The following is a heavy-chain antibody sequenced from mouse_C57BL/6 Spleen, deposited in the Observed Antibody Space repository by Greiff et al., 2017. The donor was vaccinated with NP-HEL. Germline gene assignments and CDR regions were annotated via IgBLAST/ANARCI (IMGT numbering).Heavy chain of an antibody. CDR3: AKRGIYCGNYDAMDY. V-gene: IGHV2-5*01. CDR2: IWRGGST. J-gene: IGHJ4*01. D-gene: IGHD2-1*01. CDR1: GFSLTSYG. Sequence: QVQLQQSGPGLVQPSQSLSITCTVSGFSLTSYGVHWVRQSPGKGLEWLGVIWRGGSTDYNAAFMSRLSITKDNSKSQVFFKMNSLQADDTAIYYCAKRGIYCGNYDAMDYWGQGTSVTVSS.